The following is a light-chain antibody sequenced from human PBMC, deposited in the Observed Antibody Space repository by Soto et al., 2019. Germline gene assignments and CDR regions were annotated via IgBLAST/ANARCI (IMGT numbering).Light chain of an antibody. Sequence: DIQMTQSPSTLSASVGDRVTITCRASQSISSGLAWYQQKPGKAPKFLISKASTLASGVPLRFSGSGSGTEFTLTISSLQPDDFATYYCQQYNSYSLTFGGGTKVEIK. CDR3: QQYNSYSLT. V-gene: IGKV1-5*03. CDR1: QSISSG. CDR2: KAS. J-gene: IGKJ4*01.